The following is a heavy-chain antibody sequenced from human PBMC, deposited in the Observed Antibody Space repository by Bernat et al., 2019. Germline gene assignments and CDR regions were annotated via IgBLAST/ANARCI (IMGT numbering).Heavy chain of an antibody. CDR3: ARRGTEMATNYAFDI. CDR2: IYYTGRT. CDR1: GDSMTSHY. Sequence: QVQLQESGPGLVKPSETLSLTCTVSGDSMTSHYWSWIRQPPGKGLEWIGYIYYTGRTNYSPSLKSRVTISVDTSKNQFSLKLSSVTAADTAVYYCARRGTEMATNYAFDIWGQGTMVTVSS. V-gene: IGHV4-59*08. D-gene: IGHD5-24*01. J-gene: IGHJ3*02.